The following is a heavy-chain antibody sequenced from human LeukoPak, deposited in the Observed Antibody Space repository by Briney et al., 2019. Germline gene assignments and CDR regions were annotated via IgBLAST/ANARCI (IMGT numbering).Heavy chain of an antibody. CDR2: IGGRDGST. Sequence: GGSLRLSCAASGFTFSDYYMSWVRQAPGKGLEWVSAIGGRDGSTYYADSVKGRFTISRDNSKNTLYVQMNSLRAEDTAVYYCAKGHYYGSGSLDYWGQGTLVTVSS. CDR3: AKGHYYGSGSLDY. CDR1: GFTFSDYY. V-gene: IGHV3-23*01. D-gene: IGHD3-10*01. J-gene: IGHJ4*02.